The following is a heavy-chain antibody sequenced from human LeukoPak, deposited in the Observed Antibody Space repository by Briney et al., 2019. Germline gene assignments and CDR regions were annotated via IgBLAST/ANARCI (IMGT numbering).Heavy chain of an antibody. D-gene: IGHD5-12*01. J-gene: IGHJ4*02. CDR1: GFTFSSYG. CDR3: AKGLSGATITYYFDY. Sequence: YPGGSLRLSCAASGFTFSSYGMHWVRQAPGKWLEWVAVISYDGSNKYYADSVKGRFTISRDNSKNTLYLQMNSLRAEDTAVYYCAKGLSGATITYYFDYWGQGTLVTVSS. CDR2: ISYDGSNK. V-gene: IGHV3-30*18.